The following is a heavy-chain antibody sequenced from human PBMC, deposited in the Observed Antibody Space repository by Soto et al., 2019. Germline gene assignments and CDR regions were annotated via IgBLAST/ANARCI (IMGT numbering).Heavy chain of an antibody. D-gene: IGHD2-21*02. Sequence: QVQLQESGPGLVKPSGTLSLTCAVSGGSISSSNWWRWVRQPPGKGLAWVGEIYHRGSTNYNPSLKRRVTISVDKSKNQFSLKLSAVTAADTAVYYCARDLGAYCGGDCYSNWFDPWGQGTLVTVSS. V-gene: IGHV4-4*02. CDR3: ARDLGAYCGGDCYSNWFDP. CDR2: IYHRGST. J-gene: IGHJ5*02. CDR1: GGSISSSNW.